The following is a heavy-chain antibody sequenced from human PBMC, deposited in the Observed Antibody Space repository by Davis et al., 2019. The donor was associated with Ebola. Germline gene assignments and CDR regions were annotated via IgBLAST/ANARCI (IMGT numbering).Heavy chain of an antibody. CDR2: ISAYNGNT. Sequence: GESLKISCKASGYTFTSYGISWVRQAPGQGLEWMGWISAYNGNTNYAQKLQGRVTMTTDTSTSTAYMELRSLRSDDTAVYYCARSGDIVVVVAAWDFDYWGQGTLVTVSS. CDR3: ARSGDIVVVVAAWDFDY. D-gene: IGHD2-15*01. J-gene: IGHJ4*02. V-gene: IGHV1-18*01. CDR1: GYTFTSYG.